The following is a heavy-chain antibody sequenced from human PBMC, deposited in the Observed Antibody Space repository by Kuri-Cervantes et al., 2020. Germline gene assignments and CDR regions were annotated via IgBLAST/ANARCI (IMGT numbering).Heavy chain of an antibody. V-gene: IGHV1-18*01. D-gene: IGHD2-2*01. CDR3: ARDASKYCSSTSCLGRFDP. J-gene: IGHJ5*02. Sequence: ASVKVSCKASGYTFTSYGISWVRQAPGQGLEWMGWISAYNGNTNYAQKLQGRVTMTTDTSTSTAYMELRSLRSDDTAVYYCARDASKYCSSTSCLGRFDPWGQGTLVTVSS. CDR2: ISAYNGNT. CDR1: GYTFTSYG.